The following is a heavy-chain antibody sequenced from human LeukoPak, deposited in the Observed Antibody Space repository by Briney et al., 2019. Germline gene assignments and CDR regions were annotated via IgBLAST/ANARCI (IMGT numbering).Heavy chain of an antibody. Sequence: GGSLRLSCAASGFTVSSNYMSWVRQAPGKGLEWVSVIYSGGSTYYADSVKGRFTISRDNSKNTVYLQMNSLRAEDTAVYYCARVESRDLASDYWGQGTVVTVSS. CDR1: GFTVSSNY. J-gene: IGHJ4*02. CDR3: ARVESRDLASDY. V-gene: IGHV3-53*01. D-gene: IGHD3-10*01. CDR2: IYSGGST.